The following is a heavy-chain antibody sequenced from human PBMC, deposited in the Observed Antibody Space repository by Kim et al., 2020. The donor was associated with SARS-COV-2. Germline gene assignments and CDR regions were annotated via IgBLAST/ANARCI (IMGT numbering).Heavy chain of an antibody. Sequence: EWMGRIIPILGIANYAQKFQGRVTITADKSTSTAYMELSSLRSEDTAVYYCARVDLTGTTLITKEDMDVWGKGTTVTVSS. V-gene: IGHV1-69*04. D-gene: IGHD1-7*01. CDR3: ARVDLTGTTLITKEDMDV. J-gene: IGHJ6*03. CDR2: IIPILGIA.